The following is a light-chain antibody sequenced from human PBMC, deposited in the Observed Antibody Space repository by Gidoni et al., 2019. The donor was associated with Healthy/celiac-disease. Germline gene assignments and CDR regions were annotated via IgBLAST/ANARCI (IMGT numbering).Light chain of an antibody. CDR3: QQLNSYLWT. Sequence: DIQLTQSPSFLSASVGDRVTITCRASQGISSYLAWYQQKPGKAPKLLIYAASTLQSGVPSRFSGSGSGTEFTLTISSLQPEDFATYYCQQLNSYLWTFSQGTKVEIK. CDR2: AAS. V-gene: IGKV1-9*01. J-gene: IGKJ1*01. CDR1: QGISSY.